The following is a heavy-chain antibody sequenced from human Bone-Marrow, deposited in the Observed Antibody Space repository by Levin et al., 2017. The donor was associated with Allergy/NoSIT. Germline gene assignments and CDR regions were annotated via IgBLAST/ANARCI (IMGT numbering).Heavy chain of an antibody. CDR3: ARSVAGTDQ. CDR2: INHSGST. CDR1: GGSFSGYY. V-gene: IGHV4-34*01. J-gene: IGHJ4*02. Sequence: SETLSLTCAVYGGSFSGYYWSWIRQPPGKGLEWIGEINHSGSTNYNPSLKSRVSISVDTSKNQFSLKLNSVTAADTAVYYCARSVAGTDQWGQGTLVTVSS. D-gene: IGHD6-19*01.